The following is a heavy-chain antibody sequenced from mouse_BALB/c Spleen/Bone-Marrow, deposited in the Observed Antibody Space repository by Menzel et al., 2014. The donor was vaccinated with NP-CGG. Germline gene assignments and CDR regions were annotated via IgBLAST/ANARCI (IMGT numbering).Heavy chain of an antibody. CDR2: IDPANGNT. D-gene: IGHD2-14*01. CDR3: ASYRYAWYFDV. V-gene: IGHV14-3*02. Sequence: VQLQQSGAELVKPGASVELSCTASGFNIKDTYMHWVKQRPEQGLEWIGRIDPANGNTKYDPKFQGKATITADTSSNTAYLRLSSLTSEDTAVYYCASYRYAWYFDVWGAGTTVTVSS. CDR1: GFNIKDTY. J-gene: IGHJ1*01.